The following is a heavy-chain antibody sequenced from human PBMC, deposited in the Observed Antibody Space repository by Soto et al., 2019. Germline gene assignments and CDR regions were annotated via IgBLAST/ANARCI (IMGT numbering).Heavy chain of an antibody. J-gene: IGHJ4*02. CDR1: GFTFDDYA. Sequence: GGSLRLSCAASGFTFDDYAMHWVRQAPGKGLEWVSGISWNSGSIGYADSVKGRFTISRDNAENSLYLQMNSLRAEDTALYYCAKSGDQDYWGQGTLVTVSS. CDR3: AKSGDQDY. CDR2: ISWNSGSI. V-gene: IGHV3-9*01. D-gene: IGHD3-10*01.